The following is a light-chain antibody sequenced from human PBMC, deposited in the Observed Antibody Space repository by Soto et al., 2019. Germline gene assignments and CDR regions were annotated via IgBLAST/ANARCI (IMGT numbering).Light chain of an antibody. CDR2: KAS. J-gene: IGKJ3*01. CDR1: QSISSW. Sequence: DIQMTQSPSTLSVSVGDRVNITCRASQSISSWLAWYQQKAGEAPKLLMYKASTLDSGVPSRFSGSGSGTEFTLTISSLQPEDFATYYCQQYNNSAFTFGRGTKVDFK. V-gene: IGKV1-5*03. CDR3: QQYNNSAFT.